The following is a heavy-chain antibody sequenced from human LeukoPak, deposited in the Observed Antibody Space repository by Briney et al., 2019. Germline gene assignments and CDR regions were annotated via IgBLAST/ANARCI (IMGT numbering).Heavy chain of an antibody. Sequence: PSQTLSLTCTVSGGSISSGGYYWSWIRQHPGKGLEWIGYIYYSGSTYYNPSLKSRVTISVDTSKSQFSLTLSSVTAADTAVYYCARDRGDRAYYYDSSGPRRDAFDIWGQGTMVTVSS. CDR1: GGSISSGGYY. J-gene: IGHJ3*02. D-gene: IGHD3-22*01. V-gene: IGHV4-31*03. CDR3: ARDRGDRAYYYDSSGPRRDAFDI. CDR2: IYYSGST.